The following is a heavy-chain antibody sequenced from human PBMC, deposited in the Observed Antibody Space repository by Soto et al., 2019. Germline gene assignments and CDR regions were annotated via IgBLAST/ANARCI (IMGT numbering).Heavy chain of an antibody. CDR1: GFSFSTYT. Sequence: GGSLRLSCAASGFSFSTYTMNWVRRAPGKGLEWISHISGTSDTIYYTDSVKGRFTISRDDAKNSIYLQMNNLRAEDSAVYYCARDPEKYSGSDLGIDYWGQGTLVTVSS. D-gene: IGHD5-12*01. CDR2: ISGTSDTI. CDR3: ARDPEKYSGSDLGIDY. V-gene: IGHV3-48*04. J-gene: IGHJ4*02.